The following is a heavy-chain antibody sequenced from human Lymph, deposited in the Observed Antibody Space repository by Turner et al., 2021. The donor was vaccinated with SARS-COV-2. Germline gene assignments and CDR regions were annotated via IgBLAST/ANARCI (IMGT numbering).Heavy chain of an antibody. V-gene: IGHV3-30*04. CDR2: ISYDGSNK. CDR3: ARSRSGSYWGVFDY. J-gene: IGHJ4*02. Sequence: QVQLVESGGGVVQPGRSLRLSCAASGFTFSSYAMHWVRQAPGKGLEWVAVISYDGSNKYYADSVKGRFTISRDNSKNTLYLQMNSLRAEDTAVYYCARSRSGSYWGVFDYWGQGTLVTVSS. D-gene: IGHD1-26*01. CDR1: GFTFSSYA.